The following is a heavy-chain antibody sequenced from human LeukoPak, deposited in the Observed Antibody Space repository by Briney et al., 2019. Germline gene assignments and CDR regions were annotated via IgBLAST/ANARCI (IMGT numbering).Heavy chain of an antibody. D-gene: IGHD3-3*01. CDR2: IWYDGSNK. J-gene: IGHJ4*02. CDR1: GFTFTGYG. Sequence: GGSLRLSCAASGFTFTGYGMHWVRQAPGKGLEWVAFIWYDGSNKYYADSVKGRFTISRDNSKNTLYLQMNSLRVEDTAVYYCVRDVGVNIPYYFDYWGQGTLVTVSS. V-gene: IGHV3-33*01. CDR3: VRDVGVNIPYYFDY.